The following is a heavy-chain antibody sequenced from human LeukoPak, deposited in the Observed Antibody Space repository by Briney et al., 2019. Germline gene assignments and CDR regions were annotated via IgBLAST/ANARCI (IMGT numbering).Heavy chain of an antibody. J-gene: IGHJ4*02. CDR3: ARDSGSYLGLDY. CDR2: INYSGSA. Sequence: SETLSLTCTVSGGSISNYYWSWIRQPPGKGLEWIGYINYSGSANYNPSLKSRVTISVDTSKNQFSLKLSSVTAADTAVYYCARDSGSYLGLDYWGQGTLVTVSS. D-gene: IGHD1-26*01. CDR1: GGSISNYY. V-gene: IGHV4-59*01.